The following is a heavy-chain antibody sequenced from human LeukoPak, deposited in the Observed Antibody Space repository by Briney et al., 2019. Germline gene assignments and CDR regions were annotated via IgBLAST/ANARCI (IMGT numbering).Heavy chain of an antibody. CDR3: ARAMTVGGYGLDY. V-gene: IGHV3-53*01. CDR1: GFTVSSNY. CDR2: IYSGGST. J-gene: IGHJ4*02. Sequence: GGSLRLSCAASGFTVSSNYMSWVRQAPGKGLEWVSVIYSGGSTYYADSVKGRFTISRDNSKNTLYLQMNSLRAEDTAVYYCARAMTVGGYGLDYWGQGTLVTVSS. D-gene: IGHD3-22*01.